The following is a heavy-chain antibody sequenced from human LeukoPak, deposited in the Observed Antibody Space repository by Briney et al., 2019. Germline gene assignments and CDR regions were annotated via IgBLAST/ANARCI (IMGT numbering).Heavy chain of an antibody. CDR1: GYTFTTSG. J-gene: IGHJ4*02. CDR3: AGAVTVTTGPLGY. V-gene: IGHV1-18*01. CDR2: ISAYNGDT. Sequence: ASVKVSCKVSGYTFTTSGINWVRQAPGQGLEWMGWISAYNGDTNYAQKFQGRVTMTTDSSTSTGYMELRSLRSDDTALYYCAGAVTVTTGPLGYWGQGTLVTVSS. D-gene: IGHD4-17*01.